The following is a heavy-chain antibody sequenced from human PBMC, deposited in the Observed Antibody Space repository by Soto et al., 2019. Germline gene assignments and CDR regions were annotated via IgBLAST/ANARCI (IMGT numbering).Heavy chain of an antibody. Sequence: GGSLRLSCTVSGFTFSNYGMHWVRQAPGKGLEWVAGISYDGSDKFYADSVKGRFTISRDTSKNTLYLQMSSLRTEDTATYYCAKASGSSWFTADYWGPGTQVTVSS. J-gene: IGHJ4*02. CDR3: AKASGSSWFTADY. D-gene: IGHD6-13*01. V-gene: IGHV3-30*18. CDR1: GFTFSNYG. CDR2: ISYDGSDK.